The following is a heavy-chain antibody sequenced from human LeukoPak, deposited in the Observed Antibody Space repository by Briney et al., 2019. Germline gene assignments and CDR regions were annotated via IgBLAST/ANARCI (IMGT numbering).Heavy chain of an antibody. CDR3: ASDRVFYGLDV. V-gene: IGHV3-15*01. J-gene: IGHJ6*02. CDR1: GFTFSHAW. CDR2: IKSEGDGGTT. D-gene: IGHD1-14*01. Sequence: GGSLRLSCAASGFTFSHAWMSWVRQAPGKGLEWVARIKSEGDGGTTDYGAPVIGRFSISRDDSKNVLYLEMVSLRPEDTAIYYCASDRVFYGLDVWGQGTTVTVSS.